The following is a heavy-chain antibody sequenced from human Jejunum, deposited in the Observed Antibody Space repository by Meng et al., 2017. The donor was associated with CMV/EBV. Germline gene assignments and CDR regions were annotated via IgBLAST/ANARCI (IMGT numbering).Heavy chain of an antibody. CDR3: ARLTILGGAIT. CDR2: IYPGDSDT. D-gene: IGHD3-3*01. V-gene: IGHV5-51*01. J-gene: IGHJ4*03. Sequence: KGSGYSFTSYWIAWVRQMPGKGLEWMGIIYPGDSDTRYSPSFQGHVTISADKAISTAYLEWSSLKASDSAMYYCARLTILGGAITWGQGTLVTVSS. CDR1: GYSFTSYW.